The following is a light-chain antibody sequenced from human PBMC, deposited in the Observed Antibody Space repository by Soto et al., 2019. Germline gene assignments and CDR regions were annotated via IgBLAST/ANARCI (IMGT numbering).Light chain of an antibody. CDR1: SSDVGDHDY. CDR2: DVS. CDR3: SSYTSSSLYV. V-gene: IGLV2-14*03. Sequence: QSALTQPASVSGSPGQSITISCTGTSSDVGDHDYVSWYQQHPGKAPKVMIYDVSRRPSGVSTRFSGSKSGYTASLTISGLQDEDEDDYFCSSYTSSSLYVFGTGTKLTVL. J-gene: IGLJ1*01.